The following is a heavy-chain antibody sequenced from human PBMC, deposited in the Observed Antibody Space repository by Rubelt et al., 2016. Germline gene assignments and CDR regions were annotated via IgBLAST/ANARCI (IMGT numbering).Heavy chain of an antibody. J-gene: IGHJ4*02. CDR3: ARDHSSGWYLGGFFDY. CDR2: IYHSGST. D-gene: IGHD6-19*01. V-gene: IGHV4-38-2*02. CDR1: GYSISSGYY. Sequence: QVQLQESGPGLVKPSETLSLTCTVSGYSISSGYYWGWIRQPPGKGLEWIGSIYHSGSTYYNPSLKSRVTISGDTSKNQFALNLSSVTAADTAVYYCARDHSSGWYLGGFFDYWGQGTLVTVSS.